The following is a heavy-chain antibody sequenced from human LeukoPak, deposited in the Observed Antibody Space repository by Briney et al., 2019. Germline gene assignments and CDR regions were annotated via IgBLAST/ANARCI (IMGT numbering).Heavy chain of an antibody. D-gene: IGHD6-6*01. Sequence: XGSLRLSCAASGFTFSSYSMNWVRQAPGTGLQWVSYISSGRPTINYADSVRGRFTVSRDNAKSSLYLQMNNLRVEDTAVYYCARGGAARPDYWGQGTLVTVSS. J-gene: IGHJ4*02. CDR3: ARGGAARPDY. CDR1: GFTFSSYS. V-gene: IGHV3-48*04. CDR2: ISSGRPTI.